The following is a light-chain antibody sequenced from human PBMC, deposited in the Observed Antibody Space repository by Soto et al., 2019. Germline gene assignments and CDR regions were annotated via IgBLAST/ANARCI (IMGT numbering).Light chain of an antibody. CDR2: LGS. Sequence: DIVMTQSPLSLPVTPGEPASISCRSSQSLLHSNGYNYLDWYLQKPGQSPQLLIYLGSNRASGVPDRFSGSGSGTDFTLKISRVEAEDVGVYYCMQAYKLGYTFGQGTKLEIK. V-gene: IGKV2-28*01. CDR1: QSLLHSNGYNY. J-gene: IGKJ2*01. CDR3: MQAYKLGYT.